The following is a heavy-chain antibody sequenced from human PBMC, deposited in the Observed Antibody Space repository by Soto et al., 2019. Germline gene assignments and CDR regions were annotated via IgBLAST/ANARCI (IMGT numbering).Heavy chain of an antibody. CDR2: INAGNWNT. CDR1: GYTFSNFA. CDR3: ARAAGAFDY. V-gene: IGHV1-3*01. Sequence: QVQLVQSGAEVKKPGASVKVSCKASGYTFSNFAMHWVRQAPGQRLEWMGWINAGNWNTKYSQKFQGRVTITRETAQRTASMEPCGLRTGDWIVLHGARAAGAFDYWAQGTLVTVSS. J-gene: IGHJ4*02. D-gene: IGHD3-10*01.